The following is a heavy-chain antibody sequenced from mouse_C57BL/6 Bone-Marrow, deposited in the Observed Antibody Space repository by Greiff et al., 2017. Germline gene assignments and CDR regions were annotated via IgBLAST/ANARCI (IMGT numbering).Heavy chain of an antibody. J-gene: IGHJ4*01. CDR1: GFSLTSYA. V-gene: IGHV2-9-1*01. Sequence: VMLVESGPGLVAPSQSLSITCTVSGFSLTSYAISWVRQPPGKGLEWLGVIWTGGGTNYNSALKSRLSISKDNSKSQVFLKMNSLQTDDTARYYCARIFYYGSRYAMDYWGQGTSVTVSS. CDR3: ARIFYYGSRYAMDY. CDR2: IWTGGGT. D-gene: IGHD1-1*01.